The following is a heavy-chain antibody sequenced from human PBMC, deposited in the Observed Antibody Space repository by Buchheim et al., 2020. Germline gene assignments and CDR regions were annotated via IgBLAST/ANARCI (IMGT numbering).Heavy chain of an antibody. Sequence: EVQLVESGGGLVQPGGSLRLSCAASGFTFSSYEMNWVRQAPGKGLEWVSYISSSGSTIYYADSVQGRFTISRDNAKNSLYLQMNSLRAEDTAVYYCARVLFRYYYDNSGYTDYWGQGTL. CDR2: ISSSGSTI. J-gene: IGHJ4*02. CDR3: ARVLFRYYYDNSGYTDY. V-gene: IGHV3-48*03. CDR1: GFTFSSYE. D-gene: IGHD3-22*01.